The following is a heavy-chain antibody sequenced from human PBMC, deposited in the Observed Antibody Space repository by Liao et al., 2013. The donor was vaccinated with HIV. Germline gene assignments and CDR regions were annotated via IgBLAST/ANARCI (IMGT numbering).Heavy chain of an antibody. CDR2: INHSGST. Sequence: QVQLQQWGAGLLKPSETLSLTCAVYGGSFSYYYWSWIRQPPGKGLEWIGEINHSGSTNYNPSLKSRVTISVDTSKNQFSLKLSSVTAADTAVYYCASYGDTRGLVYWGQGTLVTVSS. J-gene: IGHJ4*02. D-gene: IGHD4-17*01. CDR3: ASYGDTRGLVY. V-gene: IGHV4-34*01. CDR1: GGSFSYYY.